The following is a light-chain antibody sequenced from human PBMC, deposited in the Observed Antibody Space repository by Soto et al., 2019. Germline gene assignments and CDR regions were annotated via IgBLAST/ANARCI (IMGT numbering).Light chain of an antibody. CDR2: GNS. V-gene: IGLV1-40*01. CDR1: SSNIGAGSD. CDR3: QSYDSSLSGSV. J-gene: IGLJ2*01. Sequence: QPVLTQPPSVSGAPGQRVTISCTGSSSNIGAGSDVHWYQQLPGTAPKLLIYGNSNRPSGVPDRFSGSKSATSASLAITGLQAEDEADYYCQSYDSSLSGSVFGGGTKLTVL.